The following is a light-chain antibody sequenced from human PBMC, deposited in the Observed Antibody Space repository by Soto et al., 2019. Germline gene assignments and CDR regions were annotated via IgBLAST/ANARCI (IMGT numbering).Light chain of an antibody. J-gene: IGLJ3*02. CDR2: DVS. Sequence: QSALTQPASVSGSPGQSITISCTGTSSDVGGYNYVSWYQQHPGKAPKLMIYDVSNRPSGVSNRFSGSKSGNTASLTISGLQAVDEADYYCSSYTSSSTPNWVFGGGTKRTVL. V-gene: IGLV2-14*01. CDR3: SSYTSSSTPNWV. CDR1: SSDVGGYNY.